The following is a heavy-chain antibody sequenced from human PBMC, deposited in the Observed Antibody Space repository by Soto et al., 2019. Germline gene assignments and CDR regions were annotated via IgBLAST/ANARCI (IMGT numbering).Heavy chain of an antibody. D-gene: IGHD3-16*02. CDR1: GFTFSSYA. CDR3: AKEKDYDYVLGSYRYTSDY. V-gene: IGHV3-23*01. J-gene: IGHJ4*02. CDR2: ISGSGST. Sequence: EVQLLESGGGLVQPGGSLRLSCAASGFTFSSYAMSWVRQAPGKGLEWVSAISGSGSTYYADSVKGRFTISRDNSKNTLYLQMNSLRAEDTAVYYCAKEKDYDYVLGSYRYTSDYWGQGTLVTVSS.